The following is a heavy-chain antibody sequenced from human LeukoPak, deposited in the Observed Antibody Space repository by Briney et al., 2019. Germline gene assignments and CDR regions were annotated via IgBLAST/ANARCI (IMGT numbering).Heavy chain of an antibody. CDR2: ISYDGSNK. CDR3: AKDRGSGYNSRYFDY. CDR1: GFTFSSYG. Sequence: GGSLRLSCAASGFTFSSYGMHGVRQAPGKGLAWVAVISYDGSNKYYADSVKGRLTISRDNSKNTLYLQMNSLRAEDTAVYYCAKDRGSGYNSRYFDYWGQGTLVTVSS. V-gene: IGHV3-30*18. D-gene: IGHD5-24*01. J-gene: IGHJ4*02.